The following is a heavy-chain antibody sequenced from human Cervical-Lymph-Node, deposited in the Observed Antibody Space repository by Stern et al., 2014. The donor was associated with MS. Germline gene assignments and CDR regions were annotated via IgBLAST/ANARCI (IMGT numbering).Heavy chain of an antibody. CDR3: AREGTETAVAAFDL. D-gene: IGHD6-19*01. V-gene: IGHV1-69*01. CDR2: IIPIFNTA. CDR1: GGTFSSHS. Sequence: QVQLVESGAEVRKPGSSVKVSCKASGGTFSSHSFSWVRQAPGQGLEWMGQIIPIFNTANYPQKFQGRVTMTADGSTSTVYMELSSLRSEDTAVYYCAREGTETAVAAFDLWGQGTLVTVSS. J-gene: IGHJ4*02.